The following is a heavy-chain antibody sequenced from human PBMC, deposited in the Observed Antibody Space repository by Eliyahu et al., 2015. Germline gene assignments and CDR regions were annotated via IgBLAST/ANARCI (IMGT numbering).Heavy chain of an antibody. V-gene: IGHV3-48*01. CDR1: GFTFSDYS. CDR2: ISTSGTTI. D-gene: IGHD4-17*01. Sequence: EVQLVESGGGLAQPGGSLRLSCAASGFTFSDYSINWVRQAPGKGLEWLSYISTSGTTIYYADSVKGRFTISRDNARNSLYLQMNSLRAEDTAVYYCATLTTVTPGNWGQGTLVTVSS. J-gene: IGHJ4*02. CDR3: ATLTTVTPGN.